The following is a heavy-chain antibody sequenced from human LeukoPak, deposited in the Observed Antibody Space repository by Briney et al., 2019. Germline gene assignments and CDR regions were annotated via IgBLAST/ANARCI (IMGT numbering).Heavy chain of an antibody. D-gene: IGHD2-2*01. CDR2: IYHSEST. V-gene: IGHV4-4*02. CDR3: ARVAPLGYCSSTSCYRQLGFDP. J-gene: IGHJ5*02. CDR1: GGSISSSNW. Sequence: SGTLSLTCAVSGGSISSSNWWSSVRQPPGKGLEWIGEIYHSESTYYNPSLKSRVTISVDKSKNQFSLKLSSVTAADTAVYYCARVAPLGYCSSTSCYRQLGFDPWGQGTLVTVSS.